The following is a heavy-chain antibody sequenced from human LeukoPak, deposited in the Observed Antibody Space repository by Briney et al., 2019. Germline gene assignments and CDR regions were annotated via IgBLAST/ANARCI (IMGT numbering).Heavy chain of an antibody. Sequence: SETLSLTCTVSGGSISSSSYYWGWIRQPPGKGLEWIGSIYYSGSTYYNPSLKTRVTISVDTSKNQFSLKLSSVTAADTAVYYCARHLYDSSGYYGLDYFDYWGQGTLVTVSS. V-gene: IGHV4-39*01. CDR1: GGSISSSSYY. CDR2: IYYSGST. CDR3: ARHLYDSSGYYGLDYFDY. J-gene: IGHJ4*02. D-gene: IGHD3-22*01.